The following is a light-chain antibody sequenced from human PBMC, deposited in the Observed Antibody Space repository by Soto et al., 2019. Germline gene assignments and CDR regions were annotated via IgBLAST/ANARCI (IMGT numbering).Light chain of an antibody. J-gene: IGKJ1*01. CDR3: QQYGSSRT. CDR1: QSVSSSY. Sequence: EIVLTQSPGTLSLSPGERATLSCRASQSVSSSYLAWYQQKPGQAPRLLIYGASSRATGIPDRFSDSGSGTDFTLTISRLEPEDFAVYYCQQYGSSRTFGQGTKVDSK. V-gene: IGKV3-20*01. CDR2: GAS.